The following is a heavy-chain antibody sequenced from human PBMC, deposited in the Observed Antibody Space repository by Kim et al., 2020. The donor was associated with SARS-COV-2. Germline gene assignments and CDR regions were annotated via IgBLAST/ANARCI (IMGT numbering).Heavy chain of an antibody. Sequence: FQGQVTISADKSISTAYLQWSSLKASDTAMYYCARLVRPIAARLPARFDYWGQGTLVTVSS. V-gene: IGHV5-51*01. CDR3: ARLVRPIAARLPARFDY. J-gene: IGHJ4*02. D-gene: IGHD6-6*01.